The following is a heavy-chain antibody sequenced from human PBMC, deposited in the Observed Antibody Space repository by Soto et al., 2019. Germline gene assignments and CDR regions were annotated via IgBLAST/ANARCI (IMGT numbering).Heavy chain of an antibody. CDR2: IIPIFGTA. D-gene: IGHD3-22*01. CDR1: GGTFSSYA. CDR3: ERDYSGCYDSSDTYYGMEV. J-gene: IGHJ6*01. Sequence: QVQLVQSGAEVKKPGSSVKVSCKASGGTFSSYAISWVRQAPGQGLEWMGGIIPIFGTANYAQKFQGRVTITAATSTSTAYMELSSRRSEETAMYYCERDYSGCYDSSDTYYGMEVWGQGTMVTVS. V-gene: IGHV1-69*14.